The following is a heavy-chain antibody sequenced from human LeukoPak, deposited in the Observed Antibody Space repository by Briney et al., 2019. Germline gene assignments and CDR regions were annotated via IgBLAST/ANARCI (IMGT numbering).Heavy chain of an antibody. J-gene: IGHJ4*02. CDR3: AREGGPYRPLDY. CDR2: ISYSGST. Sequence: PSETLSLTCTVSAGSINSNSYFWVWIRQPPGKGLEWIGSISYSGSTYYNSSLKSRVTISVDTSKNQFSLKVRSVTAADTAVYYCAREGGPYRPLDYSGQGTLVTVSS. CDR1: AGSINSNSYF. V-gene: IGHV4-39*02.